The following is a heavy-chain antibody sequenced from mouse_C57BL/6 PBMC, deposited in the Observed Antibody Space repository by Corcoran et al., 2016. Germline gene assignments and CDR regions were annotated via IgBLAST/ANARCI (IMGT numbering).Heavy chain of an antibody. CDR3: ARGGAYYSKGYAMDY. CDR1: GYAFSSYW. V-gene: IGHV1-80*01. CDR2: IYPGDGDT. Sequence: QVQLQQSGAELVKPGASVKISCKASGYAFSSYWMNWVKQRPGKGLEWIGQIYPGDGDTNYNGKFKGKATLTADKSSSTAYMQLSSLTSEDSAVYFCARGGAYYSKGYAMDYWGQGTSVTVSS. D-gene: IGHD2-5*01. J-gene: IGHJ4*01.